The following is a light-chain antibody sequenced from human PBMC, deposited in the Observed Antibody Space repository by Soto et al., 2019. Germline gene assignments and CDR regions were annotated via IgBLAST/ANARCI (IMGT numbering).Light chain of an antibody. CDR2: WAS. V-gene: IGKV4-1*01. Sequence: DIVMTQSPDSLAVSLGERATINCKSSQSVLYSSNNKNYLAWYQQKPGQPPKLLIYWASTRESGVPDRFSGSGSVTDFTLTISSLQAEDVADYYCQQYYSTPLTFGGGTKVEI. CDR1: QSVLYSSNNKNY. CDR3: QQYYSTPLT. J-gene: IGKJ4*01.